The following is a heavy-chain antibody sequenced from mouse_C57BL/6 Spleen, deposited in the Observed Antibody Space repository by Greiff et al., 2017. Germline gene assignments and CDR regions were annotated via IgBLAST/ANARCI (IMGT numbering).Heavy chain of an antibody. J-gene: IGHJ2*01. CDR3: ARRGVYYYGSSPFDY. Sequence: QVQLQQPGAELVIPGASVKLSCKASGYTFTSSWMHWVKQRPGQGLEWIGEIAPSDSYTNYNQKFKGKSTLTVDKSSSTAYMQLSSLTSEDSAVYYCARRGVYYYGSSPFDYWGQGTTLTVSS. D-gene: IGHD1-1*01. CDR2: IAPSDSYT. V-gene: IGHV1-69*01. CDR1: GYTFTSSW.